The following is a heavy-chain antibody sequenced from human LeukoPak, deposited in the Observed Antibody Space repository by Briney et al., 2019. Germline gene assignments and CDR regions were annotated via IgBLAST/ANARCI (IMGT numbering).Heavy chain of an antibody. CDR3: ARTMVRGYNWFDP. CDR1: GFTFSSYE. J-gene: IGHJ5*02. CDR2: ISSSGSTF. V-gene: IGHV3-48*03. Sequence: PGGSLGLSCAASGFTFSSYEMNWVRQAPGKGLEWVSYISSSGSTFYYADSVKGRFTISRDNAKNSLYLQMNSLRAEDTAVYYCARTMVRGYNWFDPWGQGTLVTVSS. D-gene: IGHD3-10*01.